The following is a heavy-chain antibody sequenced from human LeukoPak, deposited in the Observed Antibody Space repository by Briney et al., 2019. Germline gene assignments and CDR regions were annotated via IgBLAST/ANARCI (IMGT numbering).Heavy chain of an antibody. CDR2: IYYSGST. Sequence: SQTLSLTCTVSGGSISSGDYYWSWIRQPPGKGLEWIGYIYYSGSTYYNPSLKSRVTISVDTPKNQFSLKLSSVTAADTAVYYCATGRGDGGVDYWGQGTLVTVSS. V-gene: IGHV4-30-4*01. D-gene: IGHD4-23*01. CDR1: GGSISSGDYY. CDR3: ATGRGDGGVDY. J-gene: IGHJ4*02.